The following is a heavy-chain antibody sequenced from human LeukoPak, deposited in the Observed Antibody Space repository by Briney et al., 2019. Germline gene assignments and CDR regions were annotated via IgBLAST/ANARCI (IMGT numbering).Heavy chain of an antibody. CDR1: GFTVSSNY. CDR2: IYSGGNT. Sequence: QSGGSLRLSCAASGFTVSSNYMSWVRQAPGKGLEWVSVIYSGGNTYYADSVKGRFTISRDNSKNTLYLQMNSLRAEDTAVYYCASGYCSGGHCYSAYFQHWGQGTLVTVSS. J-gene: IGHJ1*01. CDR3: ASGYCSGGHCYSAYFQH. D-gene: IGHD2-15*01. V-gene: IGHV3-53*01.